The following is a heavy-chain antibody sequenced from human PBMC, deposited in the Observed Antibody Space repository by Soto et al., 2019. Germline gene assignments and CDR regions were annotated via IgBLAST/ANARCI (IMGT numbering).Heavy chain of an antibody. V-gene: IGHV4-31*03. D-gene: IGHD6-13*01. CDR2: IYNSGST. CDR3: AAPPGIAAGGPGY. J-gene: IGHJ4*02. Sequence: SETLSLTCTVSGGSISSGGYYWSWIRQHPGKGLEWIGYIYNSGSTYYNPSLKSRVTISVDTSKNQFSLKQRSVTAADTAVYYCAAPPGIAAGGPGYWGQGTLVTVSS. CDR1: GGSISSGGYY.